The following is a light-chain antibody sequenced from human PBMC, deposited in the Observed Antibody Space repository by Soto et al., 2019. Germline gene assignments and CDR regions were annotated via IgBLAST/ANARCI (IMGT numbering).Light chain of an antibody. CDR1: QDVGKW. Sequence: DIQMTLSPAAGSASVGDRVTITCRASQDVGKWLAWYQQKPGKAPTLLIHGASSLQSGVPPRYSGSGYGTDFTLTISSLQPEDFATYYCQQANSFPITFGQVTRLETK. J-gene: IGKJ5*01. CDR3: QQANSFPIT. CDR2: GAS. V-gene: IGKV1-12*01.